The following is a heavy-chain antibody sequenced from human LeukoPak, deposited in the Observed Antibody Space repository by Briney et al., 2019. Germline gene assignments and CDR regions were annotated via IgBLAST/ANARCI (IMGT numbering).Heavy chain of an antibody. CDR2: ISGDGGST. D-gene: IGHD3-16*01. J-gene: IGHJ3*02. V-gene: IGHV3-43*02. CDR3: AKDNPNWGSFDI. CDR1: GFTFYNYA. Sequence: GGSLRLSCAASGFTFYNYAMHWVRQAPGKGLEWVSLISGDGGSTYYADSVKGRFTISRDNSNNSLYLQMNSLRPEDTALYYCAKDNPNWGSFDIWGQGTMVTVSS.